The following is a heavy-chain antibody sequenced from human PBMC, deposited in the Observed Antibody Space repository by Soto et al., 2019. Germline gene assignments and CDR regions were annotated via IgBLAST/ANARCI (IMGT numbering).Heavy chain of an antibody. D-gene: IGHD3-22*01. CDR3: ARGPTDYYDNSAHYLLAY. V-gene: IGHV1-18*01. CDR2: ISAYNGNT. Sequence: ASVKVSCKASGYTFITYGVSWVRQAPGQGLDWLGWISAYNGNTRYAERLQGRVTMTTDTTTNTAYMELRNLRSDDTAVYYCARGPTDYYDNSAHYLLAYWGQGTLVTVSS. CDR1: GYTFITYG. J-gene: IGHJ1*01.